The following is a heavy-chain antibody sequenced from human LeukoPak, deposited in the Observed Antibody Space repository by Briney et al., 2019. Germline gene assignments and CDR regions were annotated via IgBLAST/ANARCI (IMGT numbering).Heavy chain of an antibody. CDR3: AKDGYSSSSPGLYYFDY. V-gene: IGHV3-23*01. CDR2: ISGSGGSM. Sequence: GGSLRLSCAASGFTFSSYAMSWVRQAPGKGLEWVSAISGSGGSMYYADSVKGRFTISRDNSKNTLYLQMNSLRAEDTAVYYCAKDGYSSSSPGLYYFDYWGQGTLVTVSS. J-gene: IGHJ4*02. D-gene: IGHD6-6*01. CDR1: GFTFSSYA.